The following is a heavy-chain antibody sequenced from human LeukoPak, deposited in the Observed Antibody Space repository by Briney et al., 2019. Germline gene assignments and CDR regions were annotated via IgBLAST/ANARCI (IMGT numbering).Heavy chain of an antibody. J-gene: IGHJ4*02. V-gene: IGHV3-7*01. CDR3: AKTGIAGDFDY. Sequence: GRFLRLSCAAPGFTFSSYWMSWVRQAPGKGLEWVANIKQDGSEKYYVDSVKGRFTISRDNAKNSLYLQMNSLRAEDTAVYYCAKTGIAGDFDYWGQGTLVTVSS. CDR1: GFTFSSYW. CDR2: IKQDGSEK. D-gene: IGHD6-13*01.